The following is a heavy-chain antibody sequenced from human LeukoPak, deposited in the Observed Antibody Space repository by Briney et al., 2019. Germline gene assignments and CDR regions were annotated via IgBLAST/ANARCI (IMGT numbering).Heavy chain of an antibody. V-gene: IGHV3-21*01. J-gene: IGHJ4*02. Sequence: GXSLRLSCAAXXFTFSSYSMNWVRQAPGKGLEWVSSISSSSSYIYYADSVKGRFTISRDNAKNSLYLQMNSLRAEDTAVYYCARDFDRTFDYWGQGTLVTVSS. CDR3: ARDFDRTFDY. CDR1: XFTFSSYS. CDR2: ISSSSSYI. D-gene: IGHD3-9*01.